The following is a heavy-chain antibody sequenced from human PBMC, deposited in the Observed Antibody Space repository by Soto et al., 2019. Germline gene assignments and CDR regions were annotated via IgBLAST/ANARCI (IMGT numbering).Heavy chain of an antibody. CDR2: ISGTGGGT. CDR3: AKVALVVVVNYYYMDV. D-gene: IGHD2-15*01. V-gene: IGHV3-23*01. J-gene: IGHJ6*03. CDR1: GFTFSRYA. Sequence: EVQLLESGGGLVQPGGSLRLSCAASGFTFSRYAMTWVRQAPGKGLEWVSSISGTGGGTYYAESVKGRFTISRDNSKNTLYLQMNNLRAEDTALYYCAKVALVVVVNYYYMDVWGKGTTVTVSS.